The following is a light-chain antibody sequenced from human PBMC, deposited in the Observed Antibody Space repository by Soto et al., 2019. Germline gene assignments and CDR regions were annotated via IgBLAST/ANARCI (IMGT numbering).Light chain of an antibody. Sequence: DIQMTQSPSSLSASVGDRVTFTCRASRDITNHLAWYQQKPGKVPKLLIYAASTFQSGVPSRFSGSGSGTDFTLTISSLQPEDVATYCCLTYNSGLWTFGQGTKVEIK. CDR2: AAS. CDR1: RDITNH. J-gene: IGKJ1*01. CDR3: LTYNSGLWT. V-gene: IGKV1-27*01.